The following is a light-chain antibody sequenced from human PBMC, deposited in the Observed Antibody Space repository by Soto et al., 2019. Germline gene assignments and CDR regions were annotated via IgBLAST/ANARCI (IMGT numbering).Light chain of an antibody. V-gene: IGKV1-39*01. J-gene: IGKJ3*01. CDR2: AAS. CDR3: QQSYSIPRLT. CDR1: QNISNY. Sequence: DMQMTQSPSSLSASVGDRVSITCRSSQNISNYLLWYQQRPGKAPKLLIYAASNLRSGVPSRFSGSGSGTDFTLTISSLQSEDFATYYCQQSYSIPRLTFGPGTRVEIK.